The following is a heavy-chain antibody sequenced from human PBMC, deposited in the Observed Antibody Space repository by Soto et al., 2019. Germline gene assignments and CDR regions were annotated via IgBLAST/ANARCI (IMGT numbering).Heavy chain of an antibody. J-gene: IGHJ4*02. CDR3: ARDFSMVIVAPGY. Sequence: PSETLSLTCTVSGGSISDSNDHWGWIRQSPGQGLEWIGSFHNSGSIHYNPPFKSRATISRDNSKNTVYLQINALRAEDTAVYYCARDFSMVIVAPGYWGQGTLVTVSS. D-gene: IGHD5-12*01. CDR2: FHNSGSI. V-gene: IGHV4-39*07. CDR1: GGSISDSNDH.